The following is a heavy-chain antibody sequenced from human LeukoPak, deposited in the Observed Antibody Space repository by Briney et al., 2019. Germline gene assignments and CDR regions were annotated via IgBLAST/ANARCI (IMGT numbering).Heavy chain of an antibody. Sequence: PSETLSLTCTVSGGSISSYYWSWIRQPPGKGLEWIGYIYYSGSTNYNPSLKSRVTISVDTSKNQFSLKLSSVTAADTAVYYCARLRVSLDCSGGSCYTSHYYYYMDVWGKGTTVTVSS. V-gene: IGHV4-59*01. J-gene: IGHJ6*03. CDR3: ARLRVSLDCSGGSCYTSHYYYYMDV. D-gene: IGHD2-15*01. CDR2: IYYSGST. CDR1: GGSISSYY.